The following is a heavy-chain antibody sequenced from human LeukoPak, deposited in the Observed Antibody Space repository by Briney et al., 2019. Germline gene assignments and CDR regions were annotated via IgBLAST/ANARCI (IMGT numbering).Heavy chain of an antibody. D-gene: IGHD3-3*01. CDR1: GYTFTSYG. CDR3: ARDRRVLRFLEWLLFV. CDR2: ISAYNGNT. J-gene: IGHJ4*02. V-gene: IGHV1-18*01. Sequence: ASVKVSCKASGYTFTSYGISWVRQAPGQGLEWMEWISAYNGNTNYAQKLQGRVTMTTDTSTSTAYMELRSLRSDDTAVYYCARDRRVLRFLEWLLFVWGQGTLVTVSS.